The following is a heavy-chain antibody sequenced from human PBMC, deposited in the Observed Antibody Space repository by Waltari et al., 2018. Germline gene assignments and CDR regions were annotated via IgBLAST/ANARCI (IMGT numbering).Heavy chain of an antibody. D-gene: IGHD2-21*02. CDR2: ISSSSSYI. J-gene: IGHJ4*02. Sequence: EVQLVESGGGLVKPGGSLRLSCAASGFTFSSYSMNWVRQAPGNGLEWVSSISSSSSYIYYADSVKGRFTISRDNAKNSLYLQMNSLRAEDTAVYYCAREQGVTGPLDYWGQGTLVTVSS. CDR1: GFTFSSYS. V-gene: IGHV3-21*01. CDR3: AREQGVTGPLDY.